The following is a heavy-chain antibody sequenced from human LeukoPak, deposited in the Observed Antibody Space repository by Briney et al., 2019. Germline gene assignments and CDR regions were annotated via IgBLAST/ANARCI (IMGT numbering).Heavy chain of an antibody. V-gene: IGHV3-21*01. CDR2: ISSSSSYI. CDR1: GFTFRNYA. J-gene: IGHJ6*02. D-gene: IGHD1-26*01. Sequence: TGGSLRLSCAASGFTFRNYAMSWVRQAPGKGLEWVSSISSSSSYIYYADSVKGRFTISRDNAKNSLYLQMNSLRAEDTAVYYCARDWVTREWELLFESWAYYYGMDVWGQGTTVTVSS. CDR3: ARDWVTREWELLFESWAYYYGMDV.